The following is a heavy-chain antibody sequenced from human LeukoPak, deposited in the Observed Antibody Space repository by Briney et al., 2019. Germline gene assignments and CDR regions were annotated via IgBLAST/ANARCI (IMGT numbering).Heavy chain of an antibody. Sequence: PGGSLRLSCAASGFTFSSYAMHWVRQAPGKGLEWVAVISYDGSNKYYADSVKGRFTISRDNSKNTLYLQMNSLRAEDTAVYYCAKDPFQTTVTIYYFDYWGQGTLVTVSS. CDR2: ISYDGSNK. V-gene: IGHV3-30*04. CDR3: AKDPFQTTVTIYYFDY. D-gene: IGHD4-17*01. CDR1: GFTFSSYA. J-gene: IGHJ4*02.